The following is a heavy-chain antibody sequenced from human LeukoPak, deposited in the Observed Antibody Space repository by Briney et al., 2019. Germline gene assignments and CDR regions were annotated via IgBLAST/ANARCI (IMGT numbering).Heavy chain of an antibody. V-gene: IGHV4-59*12. CDR1: GGSISSYY. CDR2: IYYSGST. Sequence: SETLSLTCTVSGGSISSYYWSWIRQPPGKGLEWIGYIYYSGSTNYNPSLKSRVTISVDTSKNQFSLRLSSVTAADTAFYSCARGGYYFDYWGQGTLVTVSS. J-gene: IGHJ4*02. CDR3: ARGGYYFDY.